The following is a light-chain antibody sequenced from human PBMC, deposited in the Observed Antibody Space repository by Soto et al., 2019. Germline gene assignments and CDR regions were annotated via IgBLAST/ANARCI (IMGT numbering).Light chain of an antibody. J-gene: IGLJ1*01. CDR2: DVS. V-gene: IGLV2-14*01. CDR1: SSDVGGYNY. Sequence: QSVLTQPASVSGSPGQSITITCTGTSSDVGGYNYVSWYQQHPGKAPKLMIYDVSSRPSGVSDRFSGSKSGNTASLTISGLHAEDEADYYCSSYTSSSTYVFGTGTKVTLL. CDR3: SSYTSSSTYV.